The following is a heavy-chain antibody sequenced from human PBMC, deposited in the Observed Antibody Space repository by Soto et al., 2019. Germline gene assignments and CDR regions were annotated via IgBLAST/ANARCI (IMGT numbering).Heavy chain of an antibody. J-gene: IGHJ6*02. Sequence: SVEVSCKASGGTFSSYAISWVRQAPGQGLEWMGGIIPIFGTANYAQKFQGRVTITADESTSTAYMELSSLRSEDTAVYYCERDSQAAILTAYTLYYYGMGVWGQGTTVTVSS. CDR3: ERDSQAAILTAYTLYYYGMGV. V-gene: IGHV1-69*13. D-gene: IGHD3-9*01. CDR2: IIPIFGTA. CDR1: GGTFSSYA.